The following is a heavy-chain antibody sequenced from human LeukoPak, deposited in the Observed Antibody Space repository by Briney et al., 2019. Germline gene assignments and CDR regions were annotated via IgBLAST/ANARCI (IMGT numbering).Heavy chain of an antibody. V-gene: IGHV3-30*02. J-gene: IGHJ4*02. CDR3: AKDSPPTPASRRPDYVDF. D-gene: IGHD4/OR15-4a*01. Sequence: PGGSLRLSCAASGFTFSSYGMHWVRQAPGKGLEWVAFIRYDGGKKYYADSVKGRFTISRDNSKNTLYLQMNSLRTEDRAVYYCAKDSPPTPASRRPDYVDFWGQGTLVTVSS. CDR1: GFTFSSYG. CDR2: IRYDGGKK.